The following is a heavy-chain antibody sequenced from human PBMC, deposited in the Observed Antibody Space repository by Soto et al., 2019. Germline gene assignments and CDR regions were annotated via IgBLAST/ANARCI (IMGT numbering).Heavy chain of an antibody. CDR1: GYTFTSYG. D-gene: IGHD3-22*01. CDR3: ARDRYYYDSSGSRIRLFDS. Sequence: ASVKVSCKASGYTFTSYGISWVRQAPGQGLEWMGWISAYNGNTNYAQKLQGRVTMTTDTSTSTAYMELRSLRSDDTAVYYCARDRYYYDSSGSRIRLFDSWGQGTLVTVSS. V-gene: IGHV1-18*01. J-gene: IGHJ4*02. CDR2: ISAYNGNT.